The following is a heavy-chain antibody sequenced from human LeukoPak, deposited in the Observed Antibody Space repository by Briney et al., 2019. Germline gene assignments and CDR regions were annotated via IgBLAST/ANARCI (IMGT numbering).Heavy chain of an antibody. V-gene: IGHV4-59*01. CDR1: GGSISSYY. J-gene: IGHJ5*02. CDR3: AGYYDFWSGYSNWFDP. CDR2: IYYSGST. Sequence: SETLSLTCTVSGGSISSYYWSWIWQPPGKGLEWIGYIYYSGSTNYNPSLKSRVTISVDTSKNQFSLKLSSVTAADTAVYYCAGYYDFWSGYSNWFDPWGRETLVTVSS. D-gene: IGHD3-3*01.